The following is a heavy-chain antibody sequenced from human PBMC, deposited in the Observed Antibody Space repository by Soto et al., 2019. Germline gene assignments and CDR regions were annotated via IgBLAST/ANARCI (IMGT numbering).Heavy chain of an antibody. D-gene: IGHD3-9*01. CDR3: AKDPSTGSADF. CDR1: GFSFSDFG. V-gene: IGHV3-23*01. Sequence: VGSLRLSCAASGFSFSDFGMTWVRQAPGKGLEWVSTTHREGTNTHYADSVKGRFTISRDNSKDTLYLEMNSLRAEDTAIYFCAKDPSTGSADFWGQGTLVTVSS. CDR2: THREGTNT. J-gene: IGHJ4*02.